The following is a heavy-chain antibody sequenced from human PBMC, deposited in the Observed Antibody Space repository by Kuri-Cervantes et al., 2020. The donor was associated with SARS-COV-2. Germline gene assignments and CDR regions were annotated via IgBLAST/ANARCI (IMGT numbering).Heavy chain of an antibody. D-gene: IGHD2-21*02. CDR1: GYSFTSYW. Sequence: KVSCKGSGYSFTSYWIGGVRQMPGKGLEWMGVIYPGESDTRYSPSFQGQVTLSANKSISTAYLQWSSRKATDTAMYYCARRGGVVTAYYYYGMDVWGQGTTVTVSS. J-gene: IGHJ6*02. CDR2: IYPGESDT. CDR3: ARRGGVVTAYYYYGMDV. V-gene: IGHV5-51*01.